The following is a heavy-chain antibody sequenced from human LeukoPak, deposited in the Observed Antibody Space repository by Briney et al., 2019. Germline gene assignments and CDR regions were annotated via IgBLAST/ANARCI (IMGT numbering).Heavy chain of an antibody. Sequence: GESLKISCQGSGYTFSSYWIGWVRQMPGKGLEWMGIIYPVDSDTRYSPSFQGQVTISADKSISTAYLQWSSLKASDTAMYYCARLRQGYSSSWYGKYYFDYWGQGTLVTVSS. CDR2: IYPVDSDT. CDR3: ARLRQGYSSSWYGKYYFDY. CDR1: GYTFSSYW. J-gene: IGHJ4*02. D-gene: IGHD6-13*01. V-gene: IGHV5-51*01.